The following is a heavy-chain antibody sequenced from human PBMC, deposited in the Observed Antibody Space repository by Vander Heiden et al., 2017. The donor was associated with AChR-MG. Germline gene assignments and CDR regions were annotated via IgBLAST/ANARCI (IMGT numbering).Heavy chain of an antibody. V-gene: IGHV3-48*02. CDR2: ISSSSSTI. J-gene: IGHJ6*03. CDR1: GFTFSSYS. CDR3: AREDYYYYYMDV. Sequence: EVQLVESGGGLVQPGGSLRPSCAASGFTFSSYSMNWVRQAPGKGLEWVSYISSSSSTIYYADSVKGRFTISRDNAKNSLYLQMNSLRDEDTAVYYCAREDYYYYYMDVWGKGTTVTVSS.